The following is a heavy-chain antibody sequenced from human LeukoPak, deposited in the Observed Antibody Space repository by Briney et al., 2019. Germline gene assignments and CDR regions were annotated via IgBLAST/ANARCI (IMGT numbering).Heavy chain of an antibody. CDR2: ISGSGGST. J-gene: IGHJ4*02. V-gene: IGHV3-23*01. D-gene: IGHD5-24*01. CDR1: GFTFSSYT. CDR3: AKARMATIGYFDY. Sequence: GGSLRLSCAASGFTFSSYTMSWVRQAPGKGLEWVSAISGSGGSTYYADSVKGRFTISRDNPKNTLYLQMNSLRAEDTAVYYCAKARMATIGYFDYWGQGTLVTVSS.